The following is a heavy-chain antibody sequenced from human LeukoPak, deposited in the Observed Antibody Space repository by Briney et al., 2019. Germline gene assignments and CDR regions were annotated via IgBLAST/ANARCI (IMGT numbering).Heavy chain of an antibody. CDR1: GASISGSGYY. V-gene: IGHV4-39*01. Sequence: SETLSLTCTVSGASISGSGYYWGWIRQPPGKGLEWIGSIYSSGSAYYNASLQSRVTISIETSKNQISLRLNSVTAADTAMYYCAKSGGYGLIDYWGQGTLVTVSS. CDR2: IYSSGSA. J-gene: IGHJ4*02. CDR3: AKSGGYGLIDY. D-gene: IGHD1-26*01.